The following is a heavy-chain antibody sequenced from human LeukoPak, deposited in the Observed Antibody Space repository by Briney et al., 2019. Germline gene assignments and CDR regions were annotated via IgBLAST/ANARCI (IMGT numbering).Heavy chain of an antibody. CDR3: ARGTYSSSSSSFDY. CDR1: GYTFTSYD. D-gene: IGHD6-6*01. Sequence: ASVKVTCKASGYTFTSYDINWVRQATGQGLEWMGWMNPNSGNTGYAQKFQGRVTITRNTSISTAYMGLSSLRSEDTAVYYCARGTYSSSSSSFDYWGQGTLVTVSS. CDR2: MNPNSGNT. V-gene: IGHV1-8*03. J-gene: IGHJ4*02.